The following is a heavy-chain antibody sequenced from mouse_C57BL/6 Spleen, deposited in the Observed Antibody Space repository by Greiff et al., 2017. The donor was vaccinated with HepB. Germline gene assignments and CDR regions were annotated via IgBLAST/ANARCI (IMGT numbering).Heavy chain of an antibody. CDR2: IHPNSGST. V-gene: IGHV1-64*01. CDR1: GYTFTSYW. D-gene: IGHD2-1*01. Sequence: VQLQQPGAELVKPGASVKLSCKASGYTFTSYWMHWVKQRPGQGLEWIGMIHPNSGSTNYNEKFKSKATLTVDKSSSTAYMQLSSLTSEDSAVYYCARYGNYPNAMDYWGQGTSVTVSS. CDR3: ARYGNYPNAMDY. J-gene: IGHJ4*01.